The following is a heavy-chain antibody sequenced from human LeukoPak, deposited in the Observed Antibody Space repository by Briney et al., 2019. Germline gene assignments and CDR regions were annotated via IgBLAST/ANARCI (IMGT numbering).Heavy chain of an antibody. J-gene: IGHJ4*02. D-gene: IGHD2-21*02. V-gene: IGHV3-30*18. CDR2: ISSDGNKN. CDR1: GFTFSTYA. CDR3: AKHDGPIVVVTAKLDY. Sequence: GGSLRLSCVASGFTFSTYAMHWVRQAPGKGLEWVAFISSDGNKNYYEDSVKGRFTISRDNSKNTLFLQMSSLRPEDTAMYYCAKHDGPIVVVTAKLDYWGLGTLVTVSS.